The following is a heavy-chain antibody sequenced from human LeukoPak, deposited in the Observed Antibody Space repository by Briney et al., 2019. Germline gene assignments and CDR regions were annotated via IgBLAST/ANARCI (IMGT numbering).Heavy chain of an antibody. J-gene: IGHJ3*02. CDR2: IYPGDSDT. D-gene: IGHD3-22*01. V-gene: IGHV5-51*01. Sequence: GESLKISCKGSGYSFTSYWIGWVRQMPGKGLEWMGIIYPGDSDTRYSPSFQGQVTISADKSISTAYLQWSSLKASDTAMYYCARPQDQHYYDSSGQVAFDIWGQGTMVTVSS. CDR1: GYSFTSYW. CDR3: ARPQDQHYYDSSGQVAFDI.